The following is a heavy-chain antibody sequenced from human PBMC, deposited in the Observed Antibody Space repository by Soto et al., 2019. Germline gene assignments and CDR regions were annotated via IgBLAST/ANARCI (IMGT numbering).Heavy chain of an antibody. CDR3: ARRGGNSSPIDY. CDR1: GGSINGSSYY. V-gene: IGHV4-39*01. CDR2: FYYGGST. J-gene: IGHJ4*02. Sequence: PSETLSVTCAVSGGSINGSSYYWGWIRQSPGKGLQWIGSFYYGGSTHYNPSLKSRVTISVHTSKNQFSLKLNSVTAADTAVYYCARRGGNSSPIDYWGQGTLVTVSS. D-gene: IGHD1-26*01.